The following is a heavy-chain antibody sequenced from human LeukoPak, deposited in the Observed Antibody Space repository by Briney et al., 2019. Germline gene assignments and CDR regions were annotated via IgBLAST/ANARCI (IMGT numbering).Heavy chain of an antibody. D-gene: IGHD3-10*01. CDR3: ASDIPTSGY. J-gene: IGHJ4*02. CDR2: IDGDGSTE. V-gene: IGHV3-7*01. Sequence: PGGSLRLSCVASGFTLSSYWMSWVRQAPGKGLEWVANIDGDGSTEAYVDSLKGRFTISRDNAKNSLYLQMNSLRAEDTAVYYCASDIPTSGYWGQGTLVTVSS. CDR1: GFTLSSYW.